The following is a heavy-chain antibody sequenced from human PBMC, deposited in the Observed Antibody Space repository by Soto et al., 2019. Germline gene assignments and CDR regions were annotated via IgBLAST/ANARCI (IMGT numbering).Heavy chain of an antibody. D-gene: IGHD3-22*01. J-gene: IGHJ4*02. CDR2: IYYSGST. V-gene: IGHV4-59*08. CDR1: GGSISSYY. Sequence: SETLSLTCTVSGGSISSYYWSLIRQPPGKGLEWIGYIYYSGSTNYNPSLKSRVTISVDTSKNQFSLKLSSVTAADTAVYYCARLWGYYNDYWGQGTLVTAPQ. CDR3: ARLWGYYNDY.